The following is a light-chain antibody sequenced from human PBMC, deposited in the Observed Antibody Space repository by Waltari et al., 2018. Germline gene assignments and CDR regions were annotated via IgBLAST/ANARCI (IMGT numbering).Light chain of an antibody. CDR3: QQSYTTPT. Sequence: DIQMTQSPSSLSASVGDRVTITCRASQYININVNWYQQRPGKAPNLLINASSYLQSGVPSRFSGSGSGTDFTLTISNLQREDFATYYCQQSYTTPTFGPGTKVDVK. V-gene: IGKV1-39*01. CDR2: ASS. CDR1: QYININ. J-gene: IGKJ3*01.